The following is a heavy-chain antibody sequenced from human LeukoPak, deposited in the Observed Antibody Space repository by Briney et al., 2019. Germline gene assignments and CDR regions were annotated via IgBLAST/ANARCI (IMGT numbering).Heavy chain of an antibody. D-gene: IGHD2-21*02. J-gene: IGHJ4*02. V-gene: IGHV4-39*01. CDR3: ARPRQGDYYFDY. CDR2: IYYSGNT. CDR1: GGSISSSSYY. Sequence: SSETLSLTCTVSGGSISSSSYYWGWIRQPPGKGLEWIGSIYYSGNTYYNPSLKSRVTISVDTSKNQFSLKLSSATAADTAVYYCARPRQGDYYFDYWGQGTLVTVSS.